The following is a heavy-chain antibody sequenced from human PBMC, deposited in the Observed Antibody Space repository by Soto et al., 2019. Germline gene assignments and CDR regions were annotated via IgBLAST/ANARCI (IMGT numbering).Heavy chain of an antibody. CDR1: GVSLSNPNW. Sequence: QVQLQESGPGLVKPSGTLSLTCAVSGVSLSNPNWWAWVRQAPGKGLEWIGEIDHSGSTNYNPSLNCLVSISXDRSKNQFSLKLSAVAAADTAVYYCARGIFYAFDIWGQGTMVTVSS. V-gene: IGHV4-4*02. CDR3: ARGIFYAFDI. CDR2: IDHSGST. J-gene: IGHJ3*02. D-gene: IGHD3-9*01.